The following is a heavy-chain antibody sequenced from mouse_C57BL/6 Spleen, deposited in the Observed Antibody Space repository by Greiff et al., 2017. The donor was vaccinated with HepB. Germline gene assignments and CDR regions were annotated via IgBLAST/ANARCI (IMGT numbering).Heavy chain of an antibody. V-gene: IGHV2-9-1*01. J-gene: IGHJ1*03. D-gene: IGHD1-1*01. CDR1: GFSLTSYA. Sequence: QVQLKESGPGLVAPSQSLSITCTVSGFSLTSYAISWVRQPPGKGLEWLGVIWTGGGTNYNSALKYRLSISKDNSKSQVFLKMNRLQTDDTARYYCAREYYGSRGNWYFDVWGTGTTVTVSS. CDR3: AREYYGSRGNWYFDV. CDR2: IWTGGGT.